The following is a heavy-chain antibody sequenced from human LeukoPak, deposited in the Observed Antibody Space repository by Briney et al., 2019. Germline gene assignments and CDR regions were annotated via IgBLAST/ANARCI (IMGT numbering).Heavy chain of an antibody. CDR2: TYYNSKWII. D-gene: IGHD7-27*01. CDR1: GDSVSSNSAA. Sequence: SQTLSLTCAISGDSVSSNSAAWNWFRQSPSRGLEWLGRTYYNSKWIIDYAVSVRSQITISPDTSKNQLSLQLNSVTPEDTAVYYCARGWGKSGLDYWGQGALVTVSS. V-gene: IGHV6-1*01. J-gene: IGHJ4*02. CDR3: ARGWGKSGLDY.